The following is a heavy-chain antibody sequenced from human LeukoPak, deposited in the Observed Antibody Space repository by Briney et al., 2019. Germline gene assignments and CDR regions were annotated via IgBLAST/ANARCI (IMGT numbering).Heavy chain of an antibody. CDR1: GFTFSSYA. V-gene: IGHV3-23*01. D-gene: IGHD2-2*01. CDR2: ISGSGGST. J-gene: IGHJ6*02. CDR3: ARDLTDCSSTSCYYNYYYGMDV. Sequence: GGSLRLSCAASGFTFSSYAMSWVRQAPGKGLEWVSAISGSGGSTYYADSVKGRFTISRDNSRNTLYLQMNSLRAEDTAVYYCARDLTDCSSTSCYYNYYYGMDVWGQGTTVTVSS.